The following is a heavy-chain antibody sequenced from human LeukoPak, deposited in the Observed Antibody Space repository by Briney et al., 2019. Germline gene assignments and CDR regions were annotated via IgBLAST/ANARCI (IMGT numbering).Heavy chain of an antibody. Sequence: SVKVSCKASGGTFSSYAISWVRQAPGQGLEWMGGIIPIFGTANYAQKFQGRVTITADKSTSTAYMELSSLRSEDTAVYYCARANLGAMAAMAPVDYWGQGALVTVSS. CDR3: ARANLGAMAAMAPVDY. CDR2: IIPIFGTA. J-gene: IGHJ4*02. CDR1: GGTFSSYA. D-gene: IGHD5-18*01. V-gene: IGHV1-69*06.